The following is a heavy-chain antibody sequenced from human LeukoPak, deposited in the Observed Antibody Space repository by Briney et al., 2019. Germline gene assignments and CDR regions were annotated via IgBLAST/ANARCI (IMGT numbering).Heavy chain of an antibody. Sequence: PSGTLSLTCVVSGGSINNNKWWSWVRQPPGKGLEWIGDVYYSGSTNYNPSLKSRVTISVDKSKNQFSLKLSSVTAADTAVYYCARDRRRFDYWGQGTLVTVSS. J-gene: IGHJ4*02. CDR1: GGSINNNKW. CDR3: ARDRRRFDY. V-gene: IGHV4-4*02. CDR2: VYYSGST.